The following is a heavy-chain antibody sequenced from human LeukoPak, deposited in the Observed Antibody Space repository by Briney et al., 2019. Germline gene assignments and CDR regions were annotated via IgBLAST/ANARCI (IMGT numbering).Heavy chain of an antibody. J-gene: IGHJ6*02. D-gene: IGHD6-13*01. CDR3: ARVRGSSSWSYYYYGMDV. V-gene: IGHV4-59*01. CDR1: GGSISSYY. CDR2: IYYSGST. Sequence: SETLSLTCTVSGGSISSYYWSWIRQPPGKGLEWIGYIYYSGSTNYNPSLKSRVTISVDTSKNQFSLKLSSVTAADTAVYYCARVRGSSSWSYYYYGMDVWGQGATVTVSS.